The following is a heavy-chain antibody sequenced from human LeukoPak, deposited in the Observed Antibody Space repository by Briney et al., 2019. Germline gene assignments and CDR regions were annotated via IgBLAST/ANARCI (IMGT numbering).Heavy chain of an antibody. D-gene: IGHD2-2*01. CDR1: GGSISSYY. V-gene: IGHV4-59*01. J-gene: IGHJ5*02. CDR2: IYYSGST. Sequence: ASETLSLTCTVSGGSISSYYWSWIRQPPGKGLEWIGYIYYSGSTNYNPSLKSRVTISVDTSKNQFSLKPSSVTAADTAVYYCARALVVPAAMVNWFDPWGQGTLVTVSS. CDR3: ARALVVPAAMVNWFDP.